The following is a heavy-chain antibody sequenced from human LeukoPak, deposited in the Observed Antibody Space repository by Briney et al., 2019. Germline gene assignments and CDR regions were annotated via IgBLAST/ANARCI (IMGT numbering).Heavy chain of an antibody. Sequence: GGSLRLSCSASEFTFSSYAMHWVRQAPGKGLEYVSAISSNGGSTYYADSVKGRFTISRDNSKNTLYLQMSSLRAEDTAVYYCVKDITVARITTDYWGQGTLVTVSS. CDR2: ISSNGGST. V-gene: IGHV3-64D*06. J-gene: IGHJ4*02. D-gene: IGHD5-12*01. CDR1: EFTFSSYA. CDR3: VKDITVARITTDY.